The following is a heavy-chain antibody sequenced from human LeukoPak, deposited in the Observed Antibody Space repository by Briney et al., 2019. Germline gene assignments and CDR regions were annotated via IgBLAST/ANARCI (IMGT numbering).Heavy chain of an antibody. CDR3: ARDWSGYSQYIPFYFDY. V-gene: IGHV3-11*01. Sequence: GGSLRLSCAASGFTFTTYAMSWIRQAPGKGLEWISYISITGNTIYYGDSVKGRFTISRDNAKNSLYLQMNSLRAEDTAVYYCARDWSGYSQYIPFYFDYWGQGTLVTVSS. D-gene: IGHD5-18*01. J-gene: IGHJ4*02. CDR1: GFTFTTYA. CDR2: ISITGNTI.